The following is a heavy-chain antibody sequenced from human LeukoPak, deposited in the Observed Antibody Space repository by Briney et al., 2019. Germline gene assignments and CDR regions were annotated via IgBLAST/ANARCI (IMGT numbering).Heavy chain of an antibody. V-gene: IGHV3-23*01. CDR2: ISVGGEST. D-gene: IGHD2-15*01. J-gene: IGHJ4*02. CDR1: GFTLSSYA. CDR3: ARRLFRGTCSKHFDY. Sequence: PGGSLRLSCAASGFTLSSYAMSWVRQAPGKGLEWVSTISVGGESTYYADSVKGRFTISRDISRNTLYLQMNNLRADDTAVYYCARRLFRGTCSKHFDYWGQGALVTVSS.